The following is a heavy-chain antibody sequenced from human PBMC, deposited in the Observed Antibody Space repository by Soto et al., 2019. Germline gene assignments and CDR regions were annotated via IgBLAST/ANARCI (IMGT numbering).Heavy chain of an antibody. D-gene: IGHD3-3*01. CDR2: FDPEDGET. J-gene: IGHJ6*02. CDR3: ATKSSIKIFGVVSPYYGMDV. V-gene: IGHV1-24*01. Sequence: GASVKVSCKVSGYTLTELSMHWVRQAPGKGLEWMGGFDPEDGETIYAQKFQGRVTMTEDTSTDTAYMELSSLRSEDTAVYYCATKSSIKIFGVVSPYYGMDVWGQGTTVTVSS. CDR1: GYTLTELS.